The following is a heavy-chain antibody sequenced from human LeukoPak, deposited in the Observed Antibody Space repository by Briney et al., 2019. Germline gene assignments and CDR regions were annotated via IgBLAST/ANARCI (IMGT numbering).Heavy chain of an antibody. D-gene: IGHD5-24*01. V-gene: IGHV4-59*01. J-gene: IGHJ5*02. CDR2: IYYSRST. Sequence: SETLSLTCNVSGGSISSYYWSWIRQPPGKGLEWIGYIYYSRSTNYTPSLESRVTISVDTAKNYFSLEQSSVTAADTAVYYCARSDPARWLQMGDWFDPWGEGTLVTVSS. CDR1: GGSISSYY. CDR3: ARSDPARWLQMGDWFDP.